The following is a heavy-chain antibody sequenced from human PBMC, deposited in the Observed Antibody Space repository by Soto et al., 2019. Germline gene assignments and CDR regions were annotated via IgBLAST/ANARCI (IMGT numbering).Heavy chain of an antibody. CDR1: GGSISSSNW. D-gene: IGHD3-22*01. J-gene: IGHJ4*02. Sequence: SETLSLTCAVSGGSISSSNWWSWVRQPPGKGLEWIGEIYHSGNTNYNPSLKSRDTMAVDKSRNQFSLKLSSVTAADTAVYFCARAKTTMIVPENYWGQGTLVTVS. CDR2: IYHSGNT. CDR3: ARAKTTMIVPENY. V-gene: IGHV4-4*02.